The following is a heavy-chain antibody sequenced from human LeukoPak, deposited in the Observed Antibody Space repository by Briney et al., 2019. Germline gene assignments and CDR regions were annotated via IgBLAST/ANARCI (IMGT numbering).Heavy chain of an antibody. Sequence: GGSLRLSCATSGFTFSSYGMHWVRQAPGKGLEWVAVIWYDGSNKYYADSVKGRFTISRDNSKNTLYLQMNSLRAGDTAVYYCARGGSSWSAGDYFDYWGQGTLVTVSS. J-gene: IGHJ4*02. CDR1: GFTFSSYG. D-gene: IGHD6-13*01. CDR3: ARGGSSWSAGDYFDY. CDR2: IWYDGSNK. V-gene: IGHV3-33*01.